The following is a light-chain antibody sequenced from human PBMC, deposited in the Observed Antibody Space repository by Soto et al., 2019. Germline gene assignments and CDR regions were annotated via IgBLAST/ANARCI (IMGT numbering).Light chain of an antibody. CDR1: SSDVGGCNS. Sequence: QSALTQPPSASGSPGQSVTISCTGTSSDVGGCNSVSWYQQHPGKAPKLMIYEVSKQPSGVPDRFSGSKSGNSASLTVSGLQAEDEADSYCSSYAGSTVIFVGGTKLTVL. CDR2: EVS. CDR3: SSYAGSTVI. J-gene: IGLJ2*01. V-gene: IGLV2-8*01.